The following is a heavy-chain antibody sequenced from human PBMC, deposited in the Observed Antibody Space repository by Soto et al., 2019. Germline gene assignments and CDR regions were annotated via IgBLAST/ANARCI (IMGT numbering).Heavy chain of an antibody. CDR3: ARLPKGSTVTS. Sequence: EVQLVESGGGLVHPGGSLRLSCAASGFTFSDYSMNWVHQAPGKGLEWVSYITSDGGVTYYADSVKGRFSVSRDNDKKSLFLQMNSLRDEDTAVYYCARLPKGSTVTSWGQGTLVTVSS. D-gene: IGHD4-17*01. CDR2: ITSDGGVT. V-gene: IGHV3-48*02. CDR1: GFTFSDYS. J-gene: IGHJ4*02.